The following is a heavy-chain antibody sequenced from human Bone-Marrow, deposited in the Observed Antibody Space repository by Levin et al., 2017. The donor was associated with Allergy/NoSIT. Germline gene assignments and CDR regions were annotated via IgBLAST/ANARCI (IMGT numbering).Heavy chain of an antibody. CDR2: IHSSGST. CDR3: AREKGWYVDY. J-gene: IGHJ4*02. CDR1: SGSVRSGIYY. Sequence: SQTLSLTCTVSSGSVRSGIYYWSWFRQPPGKGLDWIGYIHSSGSTNYNPSLKSRVSISIDTSKNQFSLKLSSVTAADTAVYYCAREKGWYVDYWGQGNLVTVSS. V-gene: IGHV4-61*01. D-gene: IGHD6-19*01.